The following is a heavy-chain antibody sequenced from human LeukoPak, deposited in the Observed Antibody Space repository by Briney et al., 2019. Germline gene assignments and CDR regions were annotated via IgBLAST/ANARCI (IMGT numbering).Heavy chain of an antibody. Sequence: ASVKVSCKASGGTFSSYAISWVRQAPGRGLEWMGGIIPIFGTANYAQKFQGRVTITADESTSTAYMELSSLRSEDTAVYYCASSYDSSGYYPDYWGQGTLVTVSS. D-gene: IGHD3-22*01. J-gene: IGHJ4*02. CDR1: GGTFSSYA. V-gene: IGHV1-69*13. CDR2: IIPIFGTA. CDR3: ASSYDSSGYYPDY.